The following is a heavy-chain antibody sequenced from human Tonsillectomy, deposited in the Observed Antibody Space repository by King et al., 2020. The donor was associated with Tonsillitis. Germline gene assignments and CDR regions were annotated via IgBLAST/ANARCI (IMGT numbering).Heavy chain of an antibody. CDR2: ISPICSTI. Sequence: VQLVESGVGLVKPGGSLRLSCESSGFTFSDYYISWIRQSPGKGLEWVSYISPICSTIFYAYPLKGRFTISRDNAKSSLYLQINSLRAADTAVYYCARAGMIVVKHAFDIWGQGTMVTVSS. J-gene: IGHJ3*02. D-gene: IGHD3-22*01. V-gene: IGHV3-11*01. CDR1: GFTFSDYY. CDR3: ARAGMIVVKHAFDI.